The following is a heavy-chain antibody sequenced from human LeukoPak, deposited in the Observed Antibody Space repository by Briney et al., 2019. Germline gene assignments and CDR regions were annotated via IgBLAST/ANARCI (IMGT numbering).Heavy chain of an antibody. J-gene: IGHJ4*02. Sequence: GASVKVSCKASGGTFSSYAISWVRQAPGQGLEWMGRIIPILGIANYAQKFQGRVTITADKSTSTAYMELSSLRSEDTAVYYCARESSDTYDFWSGYPGGYFDYWGQGTLVTVSS. D-gene: IGHD3-3*01. CDR3: ARESSDTYDFWSGYPGGYFDY. V-gene: IGHV1-69*04. CDR1: GGTFSSYA. CDR2: IIPILGIA.